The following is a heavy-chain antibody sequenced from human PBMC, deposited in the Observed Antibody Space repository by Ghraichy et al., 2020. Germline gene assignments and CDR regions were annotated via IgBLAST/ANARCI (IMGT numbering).Heavy chain of an antibody. Sequence: SETLSLTCTVSGGYITGSPYHWGWIRQPPGKGLEWIGSINYGRHTYYNPSLESRVTMSIDISKNRFSLNLTSVTAADTAVYYCARDTRGYTYEVNRRYWFDPWGVGTLVTVSS. CDR1: GGYITGSPYH. D-gene: IGHD5-18*01. CDR2: INYGRHT. J-gene: IGHJ5*02. CDR3: ARDTRGYTYEVNRRYWFDP. V-gene: IGHV4-39*07.